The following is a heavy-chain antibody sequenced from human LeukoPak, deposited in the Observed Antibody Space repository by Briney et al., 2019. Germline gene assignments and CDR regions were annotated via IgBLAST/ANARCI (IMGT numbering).Heavy chain of an antibody. J-gene: IGHJ3*02. V-gene: IGHV1-69*04. CDR1: GGTFSSYA. CDR3: ARELENIVVVPAAIGDHGAFDI. D-gene: IGHD2-2*01. Sequence: ASVKVFCKASGGTFSSYAISWVRQAPGQGLEWMGRIIPIFGIANYAQKFQGRVTITADKSTSTAYMELSSLRSGDTAVYYCARELENIVVVPAAIGDHGAFDIWGQGTMVTVSS. CDR2: IIPIFGIA.